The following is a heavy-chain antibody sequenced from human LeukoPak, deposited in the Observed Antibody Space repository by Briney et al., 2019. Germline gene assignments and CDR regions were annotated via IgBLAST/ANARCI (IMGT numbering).Heavy chain of an antibody. D-gene: IGHD2-2*01. CDR3: VGGGYVVVQFWAFDI. CDR1: GYTFTGYY. J-gene: IGHJ3*02. Sequence: ASVKVSCKASGYTFTGYYMHWVRQAPGQGLEWMGWINPNSGGTNYAQKFQGRVTMTRDTSISTAYMELGRLRSDDTAVYYCVGGGYVVVQFWAFDIWGQGTMVTVSS. V-gene: IGHV1-2*02. CDR2: INPNSGGT.